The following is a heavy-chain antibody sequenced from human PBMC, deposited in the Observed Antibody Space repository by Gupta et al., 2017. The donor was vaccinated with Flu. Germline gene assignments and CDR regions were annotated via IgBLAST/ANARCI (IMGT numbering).Heavy chain of an antibody. CDR1: GGTFSSNA. Sequence: GKKPGSSVKVSCKASGGTFSSNAISWVRQAPGQGLEWMGGIIPKFDTPNYAQKFQGRVTITADKSTSTAYMELSSLRSEDTAVYYCARDYDGTGTYYYYYFGMDVWGQGTTVTVSS. J-gene: IGHJ6*02. D-gene: IGHD3-22*01. V-gene: IGHV1-69*06. CDR2: IIPKFDTP. CDR3: ARDYDGTGTYYYYYFGMDV.